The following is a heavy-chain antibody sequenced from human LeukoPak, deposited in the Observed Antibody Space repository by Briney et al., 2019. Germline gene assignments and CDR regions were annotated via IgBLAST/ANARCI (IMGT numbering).Heavy chain of an antibody. CDR1: GYTFTSYG. Sequence: ASVKVSCKASGYTFTSYGISWVRQAPGQGLEWMGWIIAYNGNTNYAQKLQGRVTMTTDTSTSTAYMELRSLRSDDTAVYYCARDHTYYYDSGGFIGKSGWFDPWGQGTLVTVSS. CDR2: IIAYNGNT. J-gene: IGHJ5*02. CDR3: ARDHTYYYDSGGFIGKSGWFDP. D-gene: IGHD3-22*01. V-gene: IGHV1-18*01.